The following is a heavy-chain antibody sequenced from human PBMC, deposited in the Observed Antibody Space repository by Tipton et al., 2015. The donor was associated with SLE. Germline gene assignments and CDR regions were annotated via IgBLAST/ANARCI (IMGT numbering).Heavy chain of an antibody. CDR2: IDPYDTGI. Sequence: SLRLSCAASGFSVSSNYMSWVRQAPGKGLVWVSRIDPYDTGITYADSVKGRFTISRDNAMNTLFLQMNSLKVEDTAVYYCATDFSGPTEAWGRGTLVTVSS. CDR3: ATDFSGPTEA. D-gene: IGHD2-21*02. CDR1: GFSVSSNY. V-gene: IGHV3-74*01. J-gene: IGHJ5*02.